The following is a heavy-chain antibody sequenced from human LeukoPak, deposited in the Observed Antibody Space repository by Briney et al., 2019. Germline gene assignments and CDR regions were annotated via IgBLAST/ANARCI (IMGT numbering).Heavy chain of an antibody. J-gene: IGHJ4*02. Sequence: ASVKVSCKASGYTFTSYGISWVRQAPGQGLEWMGWISAYNGNTNYAQKLQGRVTMTTDTSTSTAYMELRSLRSDDTAVYYCARASEVLQYFWGLGNDALDYWGQGTLVTVSS. CDR1: GYTFTSYG. D-gene: IGHD3-16*01. CDR2: ISAYNGNT. V-gene: IGHV1-18*01. CDR3: ARASEVLQYFWGLGNDALDY.